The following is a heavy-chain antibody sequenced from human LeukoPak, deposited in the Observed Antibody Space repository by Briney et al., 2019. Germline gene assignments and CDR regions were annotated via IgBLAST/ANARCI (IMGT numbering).Heavy chain of an antibody. V-gene: IGHV4-59*01. CDR2: IYYSGST. Sequence: SETLSLTCAVYGGSFSGYYWSWIRQPPGKGLEWIAYIYYSGSTNYNPSLKSRVTISVDTSKNQFSLKLSSVTAADTAVYYCAGSYYDYVWGSYRYGNNWFDPWGQGTLVTVSS. J-gene: IGHJ5*02. D-gene: IGHD3-16*02. CDR1: GGSFSGYY. CDR3: AGSYYDYVWGSYRYGNNWFDP.